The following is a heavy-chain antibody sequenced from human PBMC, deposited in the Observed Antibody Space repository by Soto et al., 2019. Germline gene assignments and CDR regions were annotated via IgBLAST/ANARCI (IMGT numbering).Heavy chain of an antibody. V-gene: IGHV1-69*12. J-gene: IGHJ6*02. CDR3: AIQGCSGGSCFPPYYYDGMDV. D-gene: IGHD2-15*01. CDR1: GGTFSSYA. CDR2: IIPIFGTA. Sequence: QVQLVQSGAEVKKPGSSVKVSCKASGGTFSSYAISWVRQAPGQGLEWMGGIIPIFGTANHAQKFQGRVTITAHESTNKAYMELSSLRSEDTAVYYCAIQGCSGGSCFPPYYYDGMDVWGQGTTVIVSS.